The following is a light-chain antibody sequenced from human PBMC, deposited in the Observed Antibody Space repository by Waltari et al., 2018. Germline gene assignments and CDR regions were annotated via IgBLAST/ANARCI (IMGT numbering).Light chain of an antibody. J-gene: IGLJ1*01. CDR3: QSYDSSLTDFV. V-gene: IGLV1-40*01. CDR1: SANIGAGFD. Sequence: QSVLTQPPSVSGAPRQRVTISCPGSSANIGAGFDVPRYQQPPGPAPKPLIYANNHRPSGVPARFSGSKSDTSASLAITGLQAEDEADYYCQSYDSSLTDFVFGSGTRVSV. CDR2: ANN.